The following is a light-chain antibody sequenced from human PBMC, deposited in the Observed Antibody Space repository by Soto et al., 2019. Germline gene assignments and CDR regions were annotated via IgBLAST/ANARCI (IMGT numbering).Light chain of an antibody. J-gene: IGKJ1*01. CDR2: GAS. V-gene: IGKV3-15*01. Sequence: EIVMMQSPATLSVSPGERATLSCRASQSVSSNLAWYQQKPGQAPRLLIYGASTRATGIPARFSGSGSGTEFTLTNGGLLYEDFAVYYCQQYDNWRGTFGQGTKVEIK. CDR1: QSVSSN. CDR3: QQYDNWRGT.